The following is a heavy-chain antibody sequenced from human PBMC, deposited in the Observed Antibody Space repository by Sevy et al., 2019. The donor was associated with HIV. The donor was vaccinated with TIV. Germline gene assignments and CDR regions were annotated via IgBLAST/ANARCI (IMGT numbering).Heavy chain of an antibody. CDR1: GYTLSELP. Sequence: ASVKVSCKVSGYTLSELPMHWVRQAPGKGLEWLGGFDPEDGETIYAQKFQGRVTMTEDTSTDTAYMELSRLRSEDTAVYYCATLDFWSDHPFYGTDVWGQGTTATVSS. J-gene: IGHJ6*02. CDR2: FDPEDGET. CDR3: ATLDFWSDHPFYGTDV. V-gene: IGHV1-24*01. D-gene: IGHD3-3*01.